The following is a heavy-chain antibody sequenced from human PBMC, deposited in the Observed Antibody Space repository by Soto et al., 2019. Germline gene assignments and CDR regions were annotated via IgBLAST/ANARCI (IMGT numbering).Heavy chain of an antibody. CDR1: GFALTDYA. D-gene: IGHD6-13*01. CDR2: ISGSGGST. V-gene: IGHV3-23*01. J-gene: IGHJ4*02. Sequence: EVQLLESGGGLVQPGGSLRLSCAVSGFALTDYAMTWVRQAPGKGLEWVSAISGSGGSTFYADSLKGRFTVFTDSSKNTLFLQMNSLRADDTAIYYCAKEIDSAWYPLAYWGQGSLVTVS. CDR3: AKEIDSAWYPLAY.